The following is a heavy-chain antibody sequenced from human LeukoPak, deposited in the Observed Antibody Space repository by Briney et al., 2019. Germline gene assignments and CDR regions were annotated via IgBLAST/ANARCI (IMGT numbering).Heavy chain of an antibody. V-gene: IGHV3-74*01. CDR2: INGDGRTT. D-gene: IGHD2-8*02. CDR3: ARMLTGSYYFDY. J-gene: IGHJ4*02. Sequence: GGSLRLSCAASGFTFNNYWMHWVRQAPGKGLVCVSRINGDGRTTIYADSVKGRFTISRDNAKNTLYLQMNSLRVEDTAVYYCARMLTGSYYFDYWGQGALVTVAS. CDR1: GFTFNNYW.